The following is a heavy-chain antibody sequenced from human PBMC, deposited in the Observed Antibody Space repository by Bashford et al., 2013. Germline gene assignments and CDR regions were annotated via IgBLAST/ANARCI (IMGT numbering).Heavy chain of an antibody. CDR1: GDSISSGGYY. V-gene: IGHV4-61*08. Sequence: SETLSLTCTVSGDSISSGGYYWSWIRQHPGKGLECIGNVYYNGNTNYNPSLKSRVTISVDTSKNQFSLNLDSVTAADTAVYYCARHGRVAGPSYFDYWGQGNPGHRLL. CDR3: ARHGRVAGPSYFDY. J-gene: IGHJ4*02. CDR2: VYYNGNT. D-gene: IGHD6-19*01.